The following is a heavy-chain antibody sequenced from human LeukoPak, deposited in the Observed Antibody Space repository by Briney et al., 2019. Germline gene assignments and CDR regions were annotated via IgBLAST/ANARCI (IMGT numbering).Heavy chain of an antibody. CDR1: GFTFSIYS. CDR3: AIIAVAGTMDY. Sequence: GGSLRLFCAASGFTFSIYSMNWVRQARGKGLEWVSSISSSSSHIYYADAVKARFTITRDNAMNSLYLQMNSLRAEDTAVYYCAIIAVAGTMDYWGQGTLVTVSS. CDR2: ISSSSSHI. V-gene: IGHV3-21*01. J-gene: IGHJ4*02. D-gene: IGHD6-19*01.